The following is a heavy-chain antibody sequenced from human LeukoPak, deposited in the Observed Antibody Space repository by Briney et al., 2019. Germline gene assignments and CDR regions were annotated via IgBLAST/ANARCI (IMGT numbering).Heavy chain of an antibody. CDR1: GGSISSSSYY. D-gene: IGHD3-9*01. CDR2: IYYSGST. Sequence: PSETLSLTCTVSGGSISSSSYYWSWIRQPPGKGLEWIGYIYYSGSTNYNPSLKSRVTTSVDTSKDQFSLKLSSVTAADTAVYYCARGPPPDWSRVYYYYYGMDVWGQGTTVTVSS. V-gene: IGHV4-61*01. CDR3: ARGPPPDWSRVYYYYYGMDV. J-gene: IGHJ6*02.